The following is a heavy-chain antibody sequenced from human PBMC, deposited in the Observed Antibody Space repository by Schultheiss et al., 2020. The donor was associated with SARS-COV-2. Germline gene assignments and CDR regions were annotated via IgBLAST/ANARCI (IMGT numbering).Heavy chain of an antibody. CDR2: IIPIFGTA. J-gene: IGHJ6*02. V-gene: IGHV1-69*13. D-gene: IGHD2-21*01. CDR3: ARDRGGGCGGDCYYGMDV. CDR1: GGTFSSYA. Sequence: SVKVSCKASGGTFSSYAISWVRQAPGQGLEWMGGIIPIFGTANYAQKFQGRVTITADESTSAAYMELSSLRSEDTAVYYCARDRGGGCGGDCYYGMDVWGQGTTVTVSS.